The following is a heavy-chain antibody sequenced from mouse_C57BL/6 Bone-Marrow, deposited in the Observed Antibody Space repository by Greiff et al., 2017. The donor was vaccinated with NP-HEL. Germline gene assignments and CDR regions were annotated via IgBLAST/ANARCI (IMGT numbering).Heavy chain of an antibody. CDR3: ARLYDGYYDWFAY. Sequence: EVQLQESGPELVKPGASVKIPCKASGYTFTDYNMDWVKQSHGKSLEWIGDINPNNGGTIYNQTFKGKATLTVDKSSSTAYMELRSLTSEDTAVYYCARLYDGYYDWFAYWGQGTLVTVSA. J-gene: IGHJ3*01. CDR2: INPNNGGT. D-gene: IGHD2-3*01. V-gene: IGHV1-18*01. CDR1: GYTFTDYN.